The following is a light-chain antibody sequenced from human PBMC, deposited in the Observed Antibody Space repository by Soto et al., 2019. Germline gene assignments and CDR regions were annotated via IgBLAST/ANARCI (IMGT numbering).Light chain of an antibody. CDR1: SSDVGGYNY. CDR3: SSYAGSPYV. V-gene: IGLV2-8*01. CDR2: AVS. J-gene: IGLJ1*01. Sequence: QSVLTQPPSASGSPGQSVAISCTGTSSDVGGYNYVSWYQQHPGKAPKLMIYAVSKRPSGVPDRFSGSKSGNTASLTVSGLQADDEPDYYGSSYAGSPYVFGTGTNVTVL.